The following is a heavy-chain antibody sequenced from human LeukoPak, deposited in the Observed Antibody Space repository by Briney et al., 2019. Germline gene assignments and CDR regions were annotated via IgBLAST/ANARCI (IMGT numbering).Heavy chain of an antibody. CDR2: IRQDGSEK. J-gene: IGHJ4*02. CDR1: GFTFSSYA. D-gene: IGHD6-19*01. CDR3: ARDQGGSGPTTYDY. Sequence: PGGSLRLSCAASGFTFSSYAMTWVRQAPGKGLEWVANIRQDGSEKYYVDSVKGRFTISRDNAKNTLYLQMNSLKAEDTAVYYCARDQGGSGPTTYDYWGQGNLVTVSS. V-gene: IGHV3-7*01.